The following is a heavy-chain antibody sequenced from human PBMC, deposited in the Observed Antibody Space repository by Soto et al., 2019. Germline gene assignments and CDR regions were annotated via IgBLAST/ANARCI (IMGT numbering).Heavy chain of an antibody. CDR2: IWYDGNNE. CDR1: GFTFRTYD. V-gene: IGHV3-33*01. J-gene: IGHJ4*02. CDR3: ATKILVPQGDY. D-gene: IGHD3-22*01. Sequence: GGSLRLSCAASGFTFRTYDMHWVRQAPGKGLEWLAVIWYDGNNEYYADSVRGRFTISRDNSKNTLYLEMNSLRAEDTAVYYCATKILVPQGDYWGQGTLVTVSS.